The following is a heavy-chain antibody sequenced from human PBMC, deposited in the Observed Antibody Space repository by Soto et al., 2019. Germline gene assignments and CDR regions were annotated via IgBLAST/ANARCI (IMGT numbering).Heavy chain of an antibody. CDR1: GYSFTDYY. J-gene: IGHJ1*01. CDR2: INPNSGDT. Sequence: QVQLVQSGAEVKRPGASLKVSCKASGYSFTDYYLHWVRQAPGQGLEWVGWINPNSGDTNLAQKFQGRITMTRDTSTSTVYMDLSSLTSEDTAVYYCAREENCSDGICYSEYFQRWGQGTLVTVSS. CDR3: AREENCSDGICYSEYFQR. D-gene: IGHD2-15*01. V-gene: IGHV1-2*02.